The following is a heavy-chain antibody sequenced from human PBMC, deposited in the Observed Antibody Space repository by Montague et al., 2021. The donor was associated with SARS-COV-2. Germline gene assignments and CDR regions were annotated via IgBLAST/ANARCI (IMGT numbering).Heavy chain of an antibody. CDR3: ARDFRNIVATYGMDV. CDR2: ISYDGSNK. Sequence: SLRLSCAASGFTFSSYAMHWVRQAPGKGLEWVSVISYDGSNKYYADSVKGRFTISRDNSKNTLYLQMNSLRAEDTAVYYCARDFRNIVATYGMDVWGQGTTVTVS. CDR1: GFTFSSYA. V-gene: IGHV3-30-3*01. D-gene: IGHD5-12*01. J-gene: IGHJ6*02.